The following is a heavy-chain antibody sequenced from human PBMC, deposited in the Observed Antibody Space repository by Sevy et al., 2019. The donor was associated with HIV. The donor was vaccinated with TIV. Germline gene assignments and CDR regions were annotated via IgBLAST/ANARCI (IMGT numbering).Heavy chain of an antibody. J-gene: IGHJ4*02. V-gene: IGHV3-30*18. D-gene: IGHD6-13*01. CDR1: GFTFSSYG. CDR2: ISYDGSNK. CDR3: AKDISIEGGIAAVGTGIFDF. Sequence: GGSLRLSCAASGFTFSSYGMHWVRQAPGKGLEWVAVISYDGSNKYYADSVKGRFTISRDNAKNSLYLQMNSLRAEDTALYYCAKDISIEGGIAAVGTGIFDFWGQGTLVTVSS.